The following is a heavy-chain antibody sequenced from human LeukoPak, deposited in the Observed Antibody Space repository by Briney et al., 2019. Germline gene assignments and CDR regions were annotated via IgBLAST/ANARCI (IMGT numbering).Heavy chain of an antibody. V-gene: IGHV3-73*01. CDR1: GFSISDSS. D-gene: IGHD5-12*01. CDR2: IRSKAQGYAT. Sequence: GGSLRLSCVASGFSISDSSMHWVRQASGKGLEYIGHIRSKAQGYATAYSASLKGRVTISRDDSENTAYLQMNSLKTEDTAVYYCTRHDLRYSGYDGLWGQGTLVTVSP. J-gene: IGHJ4*02. CDR3: TRHDLRYSGYDGL.